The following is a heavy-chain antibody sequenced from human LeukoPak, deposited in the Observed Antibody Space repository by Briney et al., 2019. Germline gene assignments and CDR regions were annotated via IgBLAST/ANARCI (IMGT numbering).Heavy chain of an antibody. J-gene: IGHJ4*02. CDR3: AKALYYYDSSGYYYRSGSVDY. Sequence: GGSLRLSCAASGFTFSSYGMHWVRQAPGKGLEWVAVISYDGSNKYYADSVKGRFTISRDNSKNTPFLQMNSLRAEDTAVYYCAKALYYYDSSGYYYRSGSVDYWGQGTLVTVSS. CDR1: GFTFSSYG. D-gene: IGHD3-22*01. V-gene: IGHV3-30*18. CDR2: ISYDGSNK.